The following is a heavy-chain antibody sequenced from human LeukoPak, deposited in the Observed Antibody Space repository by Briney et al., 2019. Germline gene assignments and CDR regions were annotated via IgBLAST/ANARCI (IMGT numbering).Heavy chain of an antibody. D-gene: IGHD6-6*01. V-gene: IGHV3-30*02. CDR2: IWYEGSNK. CDR1: GFTLSSYG. J-gene: IGHJ4*01. Sequence: GGSLRLSCGASGFTLSSYGMQWVREARGKGGEWVGFIWYEGSNKYYADSVKGRFTISRDNSKNPLYMQMNSLRGAATAVYHRATLARPLDYSGHGALLTVSS. CDR3: ATLARPLDY.